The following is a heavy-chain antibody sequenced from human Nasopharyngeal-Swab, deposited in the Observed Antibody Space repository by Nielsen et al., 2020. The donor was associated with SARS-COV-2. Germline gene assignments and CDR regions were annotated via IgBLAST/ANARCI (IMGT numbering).Heavy chain of an antibody. CDR2: MNPNSGNT. Sequence: ASVKVSCKASGYTFTSYDINWVRQATGQGLEWMGWMNPNSGNTGYAQKFQGRVTMTRNTSISTAYMELSSLRSEDTAVNYCARGRIKRELWFGELLSYYYYGMDVWGQGTTVTVSS. J-gene: IGHJ6*02. CDR3: ARGRIKRELWFGELLSYYYYGMDV. V-gene: IGHV1-8*01. D-gene: IGHD3-10*01. CDR1: GYTFTSYD.